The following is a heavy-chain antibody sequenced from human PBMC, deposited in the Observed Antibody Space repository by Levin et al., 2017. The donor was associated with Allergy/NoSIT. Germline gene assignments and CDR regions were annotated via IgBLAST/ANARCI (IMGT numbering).Heavy chain of an antibody. Sequence: PGGSLRLSCAASGFTFSSYAMHWVRQAPGKGLEWVAVISYDGSNKYYADSVKGRFTISRDNSKNTLYLQMNSLRAEDTAVYYCARDYCSGGSCYSSYWGQGTLVTVSS. J-gene: IGHJ4*02. D-gene: IGHD2-15*01. V-gene: IGHV3-30*04. CDR2: ISYDGSNK. CDR3: ARDYCSGGSCYSSY. CDR1: GFTFSSYA.